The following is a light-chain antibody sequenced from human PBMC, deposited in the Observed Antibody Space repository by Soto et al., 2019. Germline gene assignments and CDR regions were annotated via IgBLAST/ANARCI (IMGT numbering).Light chain of an antibody. Sequence: EIVMTQSPGTLSLSPGERATLSCRASQSVSDGYLAWYQQKPGQAPRLVISGASTRATGIPDRFRGSGSGTDFTLTISRLEPEDFAVYYCQQRASWVTFGQGTRLEIK. J-gene: IGKJ5*01. V-gene: IGKV3-20*01. CDR2: GAS. CDR1: QSVSDGY. CDR3: QQRASWVT.